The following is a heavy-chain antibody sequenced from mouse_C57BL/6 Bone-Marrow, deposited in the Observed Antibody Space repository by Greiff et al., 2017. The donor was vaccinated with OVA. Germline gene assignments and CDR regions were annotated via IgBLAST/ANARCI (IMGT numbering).Heavy chain of an antibody. D-gene: IGHD1-1*01. CDR1: GFSLSTFGMG. Sequence: QVTLKESGPGILQPSQTLSLTCSFSGFSLSTFGMGVGWIRPPSGKGLEWLAHIWWDDDKYYNPALKSRPTISKDTSKNQVFLKIANVDTADTATYYCARIAIRDYGSSYGFAYWGQGTLVTVSA. V-gene: IGHV8-8*01. CDR2: IWWDDDK. J-gene: IGHJ3*01. CDR3: ARIAIRDYGSSYGFAY.